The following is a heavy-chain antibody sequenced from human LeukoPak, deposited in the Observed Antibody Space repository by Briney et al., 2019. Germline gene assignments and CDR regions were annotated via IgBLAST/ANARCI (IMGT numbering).Heavy chain of an antibody. Sequence: GGSLRLSCAASGFTFSSYAMHWVRQAPGKGLEWVAVISYDGSNKYYADSVKGRFTISRDNSKNTLYLQMNSLRAEDTAVYYCAIDSFERTGTTSVYYYYYGMDVWGQGTTVTVSS. D-gene: IGHD1-1*01. V-gene: IGHV3-30*04. CDR2: ISYDGSNK. CDR1: GFTFSSYA. CDR3: AIDSFERTGTTSVYYYYYGMDV. J-gene: IGHJ6*02.